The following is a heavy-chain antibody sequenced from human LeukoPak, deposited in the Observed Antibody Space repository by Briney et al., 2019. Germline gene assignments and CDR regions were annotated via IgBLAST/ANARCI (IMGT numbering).Heavy chain of an antibody. CDR2: STHSGSV. CDR1: GGSFSGHY. D-gene: IGHD2-2*01. V-gene: IGHV4-34*01. Sequence: SETLSLTCAVYGGSFSGHYWTYIRQPPGKGLEWIGESTHSGSVNYNPSLKRRGTISVDASKSQFSLRLTSRTAADTAVYYCARGRTGAAALDFCGPGMLVPVSS. CDR3: ARGRTGAAALDF. J-gene: IGHJ4*02.